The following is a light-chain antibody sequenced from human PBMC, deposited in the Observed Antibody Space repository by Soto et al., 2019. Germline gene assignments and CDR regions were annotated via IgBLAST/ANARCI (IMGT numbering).Light chain of an antibody. CDR2: AAS. V-gene: IGKV1-27*01. CDR1: QGIANY. Sequence: DIQMTQSPSFLSASVGDRVTITCRASQGIANYLAWFQQKPGKVPKLLIYAASTLQSGVPSRFSGSGSGTDFALTISSLQPEDVATYYCQKFNSAPFTFDPGTKVDIK. CDR3: QKFNSAPFT. J-gene: IGKJ3*01.